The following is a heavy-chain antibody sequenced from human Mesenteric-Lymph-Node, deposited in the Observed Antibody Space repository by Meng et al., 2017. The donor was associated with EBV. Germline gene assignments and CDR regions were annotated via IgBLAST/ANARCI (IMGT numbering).Heavy chain of an antibody. Sequence: QVTRKQWGDGLMTPAETLALSCAVYGGSLNDYYWISIRQAPGKGLEWIGEINHIRSVYYNPSLKSRVTISVDTSNNQISLRLTSVTAADTAIYYCARVRSSGSGLIRNYFDYWGQGTLVTVSS. J-gene: IGHJ4*02. V-gene: IGHV4-34*02. CDR2: INHIRSV. CDR1: GGSLNDYY. CDR3: ARVRSSGSGLIRNYFDY. D-gene: IGHD6-19*01.